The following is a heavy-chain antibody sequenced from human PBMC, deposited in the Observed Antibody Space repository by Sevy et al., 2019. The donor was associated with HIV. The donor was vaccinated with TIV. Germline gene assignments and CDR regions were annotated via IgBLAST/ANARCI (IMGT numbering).Heavy chain of an antibody. CDR2: IWYDGSNK. CDR1: GFTFSSYG. Sequence: GGSLRLSCAASGFTFSSYGMHWVRQAPGKGLEWVAVIWYDGSNKYYADSVKGRFTISRENSKNTLYLQMNSLRAEDTAVYYCARGAAAGTLNMDVWGKGTTVTVSS. CDR3: ARGAAAGTLNMDV. V-gene: IGHV3-33*08. J-gene: IGHJ6*03. D-gene: IGHD6-13*01.